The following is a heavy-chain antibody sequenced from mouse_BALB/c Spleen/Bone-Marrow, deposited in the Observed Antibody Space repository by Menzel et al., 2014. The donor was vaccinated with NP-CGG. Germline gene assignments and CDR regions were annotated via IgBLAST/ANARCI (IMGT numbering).Heavy chain of an antibody. CDR2: IWSGGST. V-gene: IGHV2-2*02. CDR1: GFSLTRYG. J-gene: IGHJ4*01. CDR3: ARDYYYGRRAMDY. Sequence: VKVVESGPGLMQPSQSLSITCTVSGFSLTRYGIHWVRQSPGKGLEWLGVIWSGGSTDYNAAFISRLSINKDNSKSQVFFKRNSLQANDTAIYYCARDYYYGRRAMDYWGQGTSVTVSS. D-gene: IGHD1-1*01.